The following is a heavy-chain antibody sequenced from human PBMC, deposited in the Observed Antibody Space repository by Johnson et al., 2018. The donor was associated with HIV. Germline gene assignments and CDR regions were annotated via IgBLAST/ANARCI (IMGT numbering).Heavy chain of an antibody. CDR1: GFTFSDYA. CDR3: ARAGYYYDSSGIFIPQDAFDI. Sequence: VQLVESGGALVQPGGSLRLSCVASGFTFSDYAMSWVRQAPGKGLEWVSIIYSGGRTYYADSVKGRFTSSRDNSKNTLYLQMNSLRAEDTAVDYCARAGYYYDSSGIFIPQDAFDIWGQGTMVTVSS. CDR2: IYSGGRT. V-gene: IGHV3-66*01. J-gene: IGHJ3*02. D-gene: IGHD3-22*01.